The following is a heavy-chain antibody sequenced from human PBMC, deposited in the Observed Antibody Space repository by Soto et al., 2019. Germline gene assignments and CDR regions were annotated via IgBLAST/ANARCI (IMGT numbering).Heavy chain of an antibody. Sequence: ASVKVSCKASGYTFTGYYMHWVRQATGQGLEWMGWINPNSGGTNYAQKFQGRVTMTRDTPISTAYMELSRLRSDDTAVYYCATLRGGTLGAARSDFVYWGQGTLVTVSS. CDR2: INPNSGGT. J-gene: IGHJ4*02. CDR1: GYTFTGYY. D-gene: IGHD6-6*01. V-gene: IGHV1-2*02. CDR3: ATLRGGTLGAARSDFVY.